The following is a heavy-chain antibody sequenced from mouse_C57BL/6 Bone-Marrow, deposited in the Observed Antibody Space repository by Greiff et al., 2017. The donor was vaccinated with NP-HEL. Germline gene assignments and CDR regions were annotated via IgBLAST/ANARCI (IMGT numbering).Heavy chain of an antibody. CDR2: ISSGGSYT. Sequence: EVHLVESGGDLVKPGGSLKLSCAASGFTFSSYGMYWVRQTPDKRLEWVATISSGGSYTYYPDTVKGRFTISRDNAKNTLYLQMSSLKSEDTAMYYCARHTNAMDYWGQGTSVTVSS. CDR1: GFTFSSYG. J-gene: IGHJ4*01. D-gene: IGHD1-1*01. V-gene: IGHV5-6*01. CDR3: ARHTNAMDY.